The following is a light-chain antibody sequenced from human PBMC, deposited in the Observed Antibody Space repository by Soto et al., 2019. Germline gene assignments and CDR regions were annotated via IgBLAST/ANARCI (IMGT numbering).Light chain of an antibody. J-gene: IGKJ5*01. CDR2: DAS. CDR3: QQYAYSRIT. Sequence: EVVLTQSPGTLSLSLGERATLSCRASQSIARSYLAWYQQKPGQAPRLLIYDASTRATGIPDRFSGSGSGTVSTLPISRLEPEDFAVFYCQQYAYSRITFGQGTRLEI. CDR1: QSIARSY. V-gene: IGKV3-20*01.